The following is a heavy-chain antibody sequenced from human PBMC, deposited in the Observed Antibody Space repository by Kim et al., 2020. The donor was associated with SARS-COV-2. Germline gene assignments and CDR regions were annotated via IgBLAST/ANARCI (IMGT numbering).Heavy chain of an antibody. J-gene: IGHJ4*02. Sequence: YRPSFQGQVTISADKSITPAYLQWSSLKASDTAMYYCARRGISGNFFDYWGQGTLVTVSS. CDR3: ARRGISGNFFDY. D-gene: IGHD1-26*01. V-gene: IGHV5-51*01.